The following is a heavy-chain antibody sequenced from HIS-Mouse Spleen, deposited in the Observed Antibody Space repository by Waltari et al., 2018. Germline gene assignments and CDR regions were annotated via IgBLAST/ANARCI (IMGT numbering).Heavy chain of an antibody. CDR1: GGSISRSSSS. CDR3: AREIPYSSSWYDWYFDL. CDR2: IYYSGST. V-gene: IGHV4-39*07. J-gene: IGHJ2*01. D-gene: IGHD6-13*01. Sequence: QLQLQESGPGLVKPSETLSLTCTVSGGSISRSSSSWGLSRQPPGTGLEWIGSIYYSGSTYYNPSLKSRVTISVDTSKNQFSLKLSSVTAADTAVYYCAREIPYSSSWYDWYFDLWGRGTLVTVSS.